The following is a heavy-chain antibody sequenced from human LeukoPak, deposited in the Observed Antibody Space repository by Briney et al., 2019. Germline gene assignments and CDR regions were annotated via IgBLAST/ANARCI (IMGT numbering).Heavy chain of an antibody. J-gene: IGHJ4*02. CDR1: GGTFSSYA. D-gene: IGHD3-10*01. V-gene: IGHV1-69*06. Sequence: AASVRVSCKASGGTFSSYAISWVRQAPGQGLEWMGGIIPIFGTANYAQKFQGRVTITADKSTSTAYMELSSLRSEDTAVYYCASGGDYYGSGSYYERPYYFDYWGQGTLVTVSS. CDR2: IIPIFGTA. CDR3: ASGGDYYGSGSYYERPYYFDY.